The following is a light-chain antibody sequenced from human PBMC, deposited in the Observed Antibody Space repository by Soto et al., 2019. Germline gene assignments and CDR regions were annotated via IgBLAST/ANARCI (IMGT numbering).Light chain of an antibody. J-gene: IGKJ4*01. CDR1: QTSSSW. CDR2: DVS. V-gene: IGKV1-33*01. CDR3: QQYDNRPLT. Sequence: DIQMTQSPSTMSGSVGDRVNITPRASQTSSSWLAWYQQKPGKAPKLLIYDVSKLEAGVPSRFSGSGSGTDFTLTISSLQPEDIATYYCQQYDNRPLTFGEGTRVDIK.